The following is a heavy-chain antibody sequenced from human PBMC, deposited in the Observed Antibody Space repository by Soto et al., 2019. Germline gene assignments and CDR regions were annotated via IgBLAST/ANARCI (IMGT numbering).Heavy chain of an antibody. CDR3: ASGAGDSSGYYANYYYYCMDV. D-gene: IGHD3-22*01. CDR1: GGTFSSYA. J-gene: IGHJ6*02. CDR2: IIPIFGTA. Sequence: ASVKVSCKASGGTFSSYAISWVRQAPGQGLEWMGGIIPIFGTANYAQKFQGRVTITADKSTSTAYMELSSLRSEDTAVYYCASGAGDSSGYYANYYYYCMDVWGQGTTVTVSS. V-gene: IGHV1-69*06.